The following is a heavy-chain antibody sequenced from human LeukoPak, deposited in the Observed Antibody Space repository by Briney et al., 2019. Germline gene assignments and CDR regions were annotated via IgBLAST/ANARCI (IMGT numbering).Heavy chain of an antibody. CDR3: TKGSFASPSTFDS. D-gene: IGHD2/OR15-2a*01. V-gene: IGHV3-33*06. J-gene: IGHJ4*02. CDR2: VWSDESNK. Sequence: GGSLRLSCAASGFNFWSYGMHWVRQAPGKGLEWAAIVWSDESNKYYADSVKGRFTISRDNSGNTVSLQMDSLRADDTAVYYCTKGSFASPSTFDSWGQGTLVTVSS. CDR1: GFNFWSYG.